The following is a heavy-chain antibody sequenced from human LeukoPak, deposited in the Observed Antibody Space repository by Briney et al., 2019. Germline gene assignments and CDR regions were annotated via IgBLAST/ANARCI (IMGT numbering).Heavy chain of an antibody. Sequence: GGSLRLSCAASGFTFSSYGMSWVRQAPGKGLEWVAVISYDGSNKYYADSVKGRFTISRDNSKNTLYLQMNSLRAEDTAVYYCARDKNWNDPVLDYWGQGTLVTVSS. CDR2: ISYDGSNK. CDR1: GFTFSSYG. J-gene: IGHJ4*02. D-gene: IGHD1-1*01. CDR3: ARDKNWNDPVLDY. V-gene: IGHV3-30*03.